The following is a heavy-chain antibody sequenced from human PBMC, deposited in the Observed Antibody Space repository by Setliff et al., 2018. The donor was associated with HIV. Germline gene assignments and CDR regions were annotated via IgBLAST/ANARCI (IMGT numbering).Heavy chain of an antibody. J-gene: IGHJ6*02. CDR1: GGSFSGYY. CDR3: ARAPSCADSWCYMYYYYYYGMDV. CDR2: INHSGST. Sequence: SETLSLTCALYGGSFSGYYWSWIRQPPGKGLEWIGEINHSGSTNYNPSLKSRVTISVDKSKNQFSLRLNSVTAADTGVYFCARAPSCADSWCYMYYYYYYGMDVWGLGTTVTVS. V-gene: IGHV4-34*01. D-gene: IGHD2-8*01.